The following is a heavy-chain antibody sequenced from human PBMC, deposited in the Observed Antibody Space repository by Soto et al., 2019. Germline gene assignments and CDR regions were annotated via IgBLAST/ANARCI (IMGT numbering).Heavy chain of an antibody. J-gene: IGHJ4*02. CDR1: GYSFTSYW. D-gene: IGHD2-2*02. CDR2: IYPGDSNT. CDR3: ARQRYCSSTSCYTVDF. V-gene: IGHV5-51*01. Sequence: GESLKISCKGSGYSFTSYWIGWVRQMPGKGLEWRGIIYPGDSNTRYSPSLQGQVTISADTSISTAYLQRSSLKASDTAMYYCARQRYCSSTSCYTVDFWGPGTLVTVSS.